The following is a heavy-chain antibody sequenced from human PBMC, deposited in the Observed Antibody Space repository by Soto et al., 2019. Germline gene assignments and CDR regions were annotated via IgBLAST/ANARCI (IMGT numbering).Heavy chain of an antibody. D-gene: IGHD6-19*01. CDR1: GGSVSSGSYY. CDR2: IYYSGGT. CDR3: ARGQRYSSGYPYPFDY. J-gene: IGHJ4*02. V-gene: IGHV4-61*01. Sequence: SETLSLTCTVSGGSVSSGSYYWSWIRQPPGKGLEWIGYIYYSGGTNYNPSLKSRVTISVDTSKNQFSLKLSSVTAADTAVYYCARGQRYSSGYPYPFDYWGQGTLVTVSS.